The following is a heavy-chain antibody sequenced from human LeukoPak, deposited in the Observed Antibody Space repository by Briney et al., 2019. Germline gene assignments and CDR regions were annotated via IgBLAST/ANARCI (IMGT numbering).Heavy chain of an antibody. D-gene: IGHD3-22*01. Sequence: SSVKVSCKASGGTFSSYAISWVRQAPGQGLEWMGGIIPIFGTANYAQKFQGRGTITADESTSTAYRELSSLRSEDTAVYSCASAALVGFTMIVVGRPAFDIWGQGTMVTVSS. V-gene: IGHV1-69*13. CDR3: ASAALVGFTMIVVGRPAFDI. CDR2: IIPIFGTA. CDR1: GGTFSSYA. J-gene: IGHJ3*02.